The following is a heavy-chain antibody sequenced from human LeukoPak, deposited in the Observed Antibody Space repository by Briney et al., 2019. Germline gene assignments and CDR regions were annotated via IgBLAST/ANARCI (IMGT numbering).Heavy chain of an antibody. CDR2: IYTSGST. V-gene: IGHV4-4*07. J-gene: IGHJ3*02. D-gene: IGHD1-7*01. CDR3: ARGGVYNWNYAVYDAFDI. CDR1: GGSISSYY. Sequence: PSETLSLTCTVSGGSISSYYWSWIRQPAGKGLEWIGRIYTSGSTNYNPSPKSRVTMSVDTSKNQFSLKLSSVTAADTAVYYCARGGVYNWNYAVYDAFDIWGQGTMVTVSS.